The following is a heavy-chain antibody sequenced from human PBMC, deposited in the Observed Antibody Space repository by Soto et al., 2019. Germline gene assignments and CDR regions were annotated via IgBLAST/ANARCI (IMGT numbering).Heavy chain of an antibody. V-gene: IGHV3-11*06. CDR3: ASIHDYGGNSYDL. J-gene: IGHJ4*02. Sequence: VGSLRLSCAASGFTFSDYDMSWIRQAPGKGLEWVSYISSSSAYTNYADSVKGRFTTSRDNTKNSLYLQMSSLRAEDTAVYYCASIHDYGGNSYDLWGQGSLVTVSS. CDR2: ISSSSAYT. CDR1: GFTFSDYD. D-gene: IGHD4-17*01.